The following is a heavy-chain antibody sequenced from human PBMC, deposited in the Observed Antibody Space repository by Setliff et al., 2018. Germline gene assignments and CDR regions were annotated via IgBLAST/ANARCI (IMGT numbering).Heavy chain of an antibody. CDR2: IYSSGRT. D-gene: IGHD1-26*01. CDR1: GGSISSYY. J-gene: IGHJ4*02. V-gene: IGHV4-59*08. Sequence: SETLSLTCTVSGGSISSYYWIWIRQPPGKGLEWIGYIYSSGRTNYNPSLKSRVTLSVDTSKNQFSLKLSFVTAADTAVYYCARHPSSGSYYGGSIFYFDDWGPGILVTVSS. CDR3: ARHPSSGSYYGGSIFYFDD.